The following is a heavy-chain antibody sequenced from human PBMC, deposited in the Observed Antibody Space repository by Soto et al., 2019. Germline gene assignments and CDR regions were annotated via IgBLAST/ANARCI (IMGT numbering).Heavy chain of an antibody. J-gene: IGHJ4*02. CDR2: INWNSRSI. CDR3: AKDMTDILTQNLDY. V-gene: IGHV3-9*01. CDR1: GFTFDDYA. Sequence: EVQLVESGGGLVQPGRSLRLSCAASGFTFDDYAMHWVRHAPGEGLEWVSGINWNSRSIGYADSVKGRFTISRDNAKNSLYVQMNSLGAEDTAFYYCAKDMTDILTQNLDYWGQGTLVTVAS. D-gene: IGHD3-9*01.